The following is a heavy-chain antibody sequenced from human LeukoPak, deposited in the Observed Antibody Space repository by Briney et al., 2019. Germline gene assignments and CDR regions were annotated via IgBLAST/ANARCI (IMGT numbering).Heavy chain of an antibody. CDR1: GFSFSSYE. J-gene: IGHJ4*02. Sequence: PGGSLRLSCAASGFSFSSYEMNWVRQAPGKGLEWVSYISSSGSTIYYADSVKGRFTISRDNAKNSLHLQMNSLRAEGTAVYYCAKDRYYGSGDFDYWGQGTLVTVSS. CDR2: ISSSGSTI. D-gene: IGHD3-10*01. V-gene: IGHV3-48*03. CDR3: AKDRYYGSGDFDY.